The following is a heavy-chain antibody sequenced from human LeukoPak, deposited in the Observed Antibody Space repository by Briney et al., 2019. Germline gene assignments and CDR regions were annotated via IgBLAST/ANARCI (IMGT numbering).Heavy chain of an antibody. D-gene: IGHD3-10*02. J-gene: IGHJ6*04. Sequence: PGGSLRLSCAASGFTFSSFGMNWVRQVPGKGLEWVSSISTRSSYIYYADSMKGRFTISRDNTKNSLYLQMNSLRAEDTAVYYCAELGITMIGGVWGKGTTVTISS. CDR1: GFTFSSFG. CDR2: ISTRSSYI. V-gene: IGHV3-21*01. CDR3: AELGITMIGGV.